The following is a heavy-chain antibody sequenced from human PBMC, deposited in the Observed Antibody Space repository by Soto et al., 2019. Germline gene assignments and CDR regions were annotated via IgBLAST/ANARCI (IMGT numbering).Heavy chain of an antibody. CDR3: ARDAPPDDY. V-gene: IGHV3-48*01. CDR2: ISSSSSTI. J-gene: IGHJ4*02. Sequence: GSLRLSCAASGFTFSSYSMNWVRQAPGKGLEWVSYISSSSSTIYYADSVKGRFTISRDNAKNSLYLQMNSLRAEDTAVYYCARDAPPDDYWGQGTLVTVS. CDR1: GFTFSSYS.